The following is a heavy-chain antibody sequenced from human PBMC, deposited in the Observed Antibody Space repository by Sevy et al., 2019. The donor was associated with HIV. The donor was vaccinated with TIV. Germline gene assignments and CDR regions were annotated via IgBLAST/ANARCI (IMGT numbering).Heavy chain of an antibody. Sequence: GGSLRLSCAASGFTFSSYAMHWVRQAPGKGLEWVAVISYDGSNKYYADSVKGRFTISRDNSKNTLYLQMNSLRAEDTAVYYCAREGDIGEDVSAFDIWGQGTMVTVSS. CDR3: AREGDIGEDVSAFDI. CDR2: ISYDGSNK. CDR1: GFTFSSYA. V-gene: IGHV3-30-3*01. D-gene: IGHD2-15*01. J-gene: IGHJ3*02.